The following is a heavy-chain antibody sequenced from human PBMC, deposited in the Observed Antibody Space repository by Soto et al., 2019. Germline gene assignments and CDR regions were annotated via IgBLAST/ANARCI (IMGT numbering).Heavy chain of an antibody. CDR3: ARVMSVGIAAADAFDY. CDR2: IYYSGST. Sequence: SETLSLTCTVSGGSISSGDYYWSWIRQHPGKGLEWIGYIYYSGSTYYNPSLKSRVTISVDTSKNQFSLKLSSVTAADTAVYYCARVMSVGIAAADAFDYWGQGTLVTVSS. J-gene: IGHJ4*02. V-gene: IGHV4-30-4*01. D-gene: IGHD6-13*01. CDR1: GGSISSGDYY.